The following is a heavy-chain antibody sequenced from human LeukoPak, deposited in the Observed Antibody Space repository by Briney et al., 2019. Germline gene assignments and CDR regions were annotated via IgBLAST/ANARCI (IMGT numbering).Heavy chain of an antibody. Sequence: SETPSLTCTVSGGSISSYYWSWIRQPAGKGLEWIGRIYTSGSTNYNPSLKSRVTMSVDTSKNQFSLKLSSVTAADTAVYYCARVSMGGYIQANWFDPWGQGTLVTVSS. D-gene: IGHD5-12*01. CDR2: IYTSGST. J-gene: IGHJ5*02. CDR3: ARVSMGGYIQANWFDP. CDR1: GGSISSYY. V-gene: IGHV4-4*07.